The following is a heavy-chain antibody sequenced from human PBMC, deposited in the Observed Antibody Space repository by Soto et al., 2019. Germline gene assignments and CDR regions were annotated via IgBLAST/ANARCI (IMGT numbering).Heavy chain of an antibody. CDR3: ARETYYYDSSGPTFDY. CDR2: IIPIFGTA. CDR1: GATFSSYA. Sequence: QVQLVQSGAEVKKPGSSVKVSCKASGATFSSYAISWVRQAPGQGLEWMGGIIPIFGTANYAQKFQGRVTITADKSTSTAYMELSSLRSEDTAVYYCARETYYYDSSGPTFDYWGQGTLVTVSS. D-gene: IGHD3-22*01. J-gene: IGHJ4*02. V-gene: IGHV1-69*06.